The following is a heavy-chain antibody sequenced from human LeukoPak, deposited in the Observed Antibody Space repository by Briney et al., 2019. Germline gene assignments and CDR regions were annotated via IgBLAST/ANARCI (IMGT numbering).Heavy chain of an antibody. J-gene: IGHJ3*02. Sequence: SVKGRFIISRDNFKNTVHLQMNSLRAEDTAVYYCAKDSREMATIWHHNDAFDIWGQGTMVTVSS. CDR3: AKDSREMATIWHHNDAFDI. V-gene: IGHV3-30*02. D-gene: IGHD5-24*01.